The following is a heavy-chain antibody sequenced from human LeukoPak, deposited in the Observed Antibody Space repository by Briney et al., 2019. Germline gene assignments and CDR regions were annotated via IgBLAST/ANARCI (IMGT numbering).Heavy chain of an antibody. V-gene: IGHV3-48*04. D-gene: IGHD3-10*01. CDR2: ISSSSSSI. J-gene: IGHJ4*02. CDR3: ARDEGYYGFGSYIEK. CDR1: GFTFSPFS. Sequence: GGSLRLSCAASGFTFSPFSMNWVRQAPRKGLEWLSYISSSSSSIHYADSVKGRFTISRDNAKNLLYLQMNSLRAEDTAVYYCARDEGYYGFGSYIEKWGQGTLVTVSS.